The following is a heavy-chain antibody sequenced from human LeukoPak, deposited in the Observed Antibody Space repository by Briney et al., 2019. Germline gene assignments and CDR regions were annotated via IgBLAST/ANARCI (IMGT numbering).Heavy chain of an antibody. CDR1: GFTFSSYA. Sequence: PGGSLRLSCAASGFTFSSYAMHWARQAPGKGLEWVAVISYDGSNKYYADSVKGRFTISRDNSKNTLYLQMNSLRAEDTAVYYCARALDYDFWSGMDVWGQGTTVTVSS. J-gene: IGHJ6*02. CDR3: ARALDYDFWSGMDV. CDR2: ISYDGSNK. D-gene: IGHD3-3*01. V-gene: IGHV3-30-3*01.